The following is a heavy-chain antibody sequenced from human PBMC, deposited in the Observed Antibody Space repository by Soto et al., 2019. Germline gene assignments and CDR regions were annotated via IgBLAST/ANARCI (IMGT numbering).Heavy chain of an antibody. CDR3: VRPFDSSGWYDY. Sequence: GESLKISSQGSGYRFTSYWIGWVRQTRGKGLEWIGMIYPAESDTRYSPSFQGQVTISADKSSSAAFLQWSSLKASDTSMYYCVRPFDSSGWYDYGGQGALVTVSS. J-gene: IGHJ4*02. V-gene: IGHV5-51*01. CDR1: GYRFTSYW. CDR2: IYPAESDT. D-gene: IGHD6-19*01.